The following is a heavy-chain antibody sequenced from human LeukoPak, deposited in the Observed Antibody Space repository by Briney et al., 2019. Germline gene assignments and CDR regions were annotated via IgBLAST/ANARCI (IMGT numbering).Heavy chain of an antibody. D-gene: IGHD2-15*01. CDR2: INPNSGGT. CDR1: GYTFTGYY. V-gene: IGHV1-2*02. Sequence: ASVKVSCKASGYTFTGYYMHWVRQAPGQGLEWMGWINPNSGGTKYAQKFQGRVTMTRDTSISTTYMELSRLRPDDTAVYFCARGGGGLAYWGPGTLVTVSS. CDR3: ARGGGGLAY. J-gene: IGHJ4*02.